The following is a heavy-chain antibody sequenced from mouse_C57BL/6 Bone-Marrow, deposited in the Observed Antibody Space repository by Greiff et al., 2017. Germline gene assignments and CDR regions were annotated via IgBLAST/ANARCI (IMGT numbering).Heavy chain of an antibody. J-gene: IGHJ1*03. Sequence: EVQLQQSGPELVKPGASVKIPCKASGYTFTDYNMDWVKQSHGKSLEWIGDSNPNNGGTIYNQKFKGKATLTVDKSSSTAYMELRSLTSEDTAVYYCARSYYYGSSPWYFDVWGTGTTVTVSS. CDR2: SNPNNGGT. CDR1: GYTFTDYN. V-gene: IGHV1-18*01. D-gene: IGHD1-1*01. CDR3: ARSYYYGSSPWYFDV.